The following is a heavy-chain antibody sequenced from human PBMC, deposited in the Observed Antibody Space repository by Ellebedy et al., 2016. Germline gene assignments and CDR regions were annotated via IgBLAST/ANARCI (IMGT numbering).Heavy chain of an antibody. D-gene: IGHD6-19*01. CDR3: ARDYEWLGYFDY. J-gene: IGHJ4*02. V-gene: IGHV3-30-3*01. CDR1: GFTFSSYA. CDR2: ISYDGSNK. Sequence: GGSLRLSCAASGFTFSSYAMHWVRQAPGKGLEWVAVISYDGSNKYYADSVKGRFTISRDNSKNTLYLQMNSLRAEDTAVYYCARDYEWLGYFDYWGQGTLVTVSS.